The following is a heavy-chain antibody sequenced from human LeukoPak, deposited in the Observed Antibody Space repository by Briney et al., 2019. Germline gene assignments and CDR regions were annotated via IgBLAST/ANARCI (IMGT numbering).Heavy chain of an antibody. V-gene: IGHV3-7*01. J-gene: IGHJ5*02. CDR1: GFTFSDHW. Sequence: GGSLRLSCAASGFTFSDHWMSWVRQAPGKGLEWVANIKQDESKRYYVDSVKGRFTISRDNAKNSLYLQINSLRAEDTAVYHCAREASLYCSGNDCYWAFDRWGQGTLVTVSS. D-gene: IGHD2-15*01. CDR2: IKQDESKR. CDR3: AREASLYCSGNDCYWAFDR.